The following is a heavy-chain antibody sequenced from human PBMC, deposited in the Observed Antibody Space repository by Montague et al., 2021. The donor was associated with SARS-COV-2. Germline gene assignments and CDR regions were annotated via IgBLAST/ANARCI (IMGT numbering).Heavy chain of an antibody. CDR1: RGSLSIASYH. Sequence: SETLSLTCTVSRGSLSIASYHWGWIRQPPGKGLEWIGSIYYTGSTYYNPSLESRVTMSVDNSKNQFSLMLTSVTAADTAVYYCANLYCGRFNYWGHGSLVTVSS. J-gene: IGHJ5*01. CDR2: IYYTGST. CDR3: ANLYCGRFNY. D-gene: IGHD2-21*01. V-gene: IGHV4-39*01.